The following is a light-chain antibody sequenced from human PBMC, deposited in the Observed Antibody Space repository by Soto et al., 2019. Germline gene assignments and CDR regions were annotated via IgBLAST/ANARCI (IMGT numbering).Light chain of an antibody. J-gene: IGKJ4*01. V-gene: IGKV3-11*01. CDR1: ESVSRY. Sequence: EIVLTQSPATLSLSPGNRATLSCRASESVSRYLAWYQQKPGQAPRLLIYDASSRAAGIPARFSGSGSGTDFTLTTTSLEPEDFAVYYCQQRSDWPSTFGGGTKVEIK. CDR2: DAS. CDR3: QQRSDWPST.